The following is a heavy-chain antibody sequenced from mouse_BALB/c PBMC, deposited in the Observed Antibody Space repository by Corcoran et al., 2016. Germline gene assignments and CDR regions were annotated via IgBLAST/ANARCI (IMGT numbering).Heavy chain of an antibody. CDR3: ARGRSYYRYDEGACDY. CDR2: INPYNGGT. Sequence: EVQLQQSGPELVKPGASMKISCKASGYSFTGYTMNWVKQSHGKNLEWIGLINPYNGGTSYNQKFKGKATLTVDKSSSTAYMELLSLTSEDSAVYYCARGRSYYRYDEGACDYWGQGTTLTVSS. D-gene: IGHD2-14*01. V-gene: IGHV1-18*01. J-gene: IGHJ2*01. CDR1: GYSFTGYT.